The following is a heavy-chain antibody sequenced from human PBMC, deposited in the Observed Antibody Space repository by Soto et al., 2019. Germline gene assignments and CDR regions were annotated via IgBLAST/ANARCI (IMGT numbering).Heavy chain of an antibody. CDR3: ARGTMAYYFDS. CDR2: IYPGDSDT. Sequence: PXESLKVTCKASEFSFTNFCISWVRQMPGKGLEWMGIIYPGDSDTRYSPSFQGQVTISADKSVSTACLQWSNLKASDTAMYYCARGTMAYYFDSRGQGTLVTVSS. J-gene: IGHJ4*02. CDR1: EFSFTNFC. D-gene: IGHD1-7*01. V-gene: IGHV5-51*01.